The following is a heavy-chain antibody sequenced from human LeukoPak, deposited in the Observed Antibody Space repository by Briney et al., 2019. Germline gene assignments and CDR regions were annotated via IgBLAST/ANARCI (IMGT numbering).Heavy chain of an antibody. CDR2: IYSGGST. J-gene: IGHJ3*02. CDR1: GFTVSSNY. Sequence: GGSLRLSCAVSGFTVSSNYMSWVRQAPGKGLEWVSVIYSGGSTYYADSVKGRFTISRDNSKNTLYLQMNSLRAEDTAVYYYASQWRDDAFDIWGQGTMVTVSS. CDR3: ASQWRDDAFDI. V-gene: IGHV3-53*01. D-gene: IGHD6-19*01.